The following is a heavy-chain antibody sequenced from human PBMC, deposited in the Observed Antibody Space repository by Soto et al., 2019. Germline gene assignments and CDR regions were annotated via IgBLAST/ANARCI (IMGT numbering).Heavy chain of an antibody. V-gene: IGHV3-21*01. D-gene: IGHD6-13*01. J-gene: IGHJ4*02. Sequence: EVQLVESGGGLVKPGGSLRLSCAASGFTFSSYSMNWVRQAPGKGLEWVSSISSSSSYIYYADSVKGRFTISRDNAENSLYLQMNSLRAEDTAVYYCARDLGIAAAGFDYWGQGTLVTVSS. CDR3: ARDLGIAAAGFDY. CDR2: ISSSSSYI. CDR1: GFTFSSYS.